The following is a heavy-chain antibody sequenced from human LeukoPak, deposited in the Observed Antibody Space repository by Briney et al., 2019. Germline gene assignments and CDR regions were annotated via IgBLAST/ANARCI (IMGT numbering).Heavy chain of an antibody. CDR1: GGSISSYY. D-gene: IGHD3-22*01. V-gene: IGHV4-59*08. CDR2: IYYSGST. J-gene: IGHJ5*02. CDR3: ARRMYYYDSSGYGGYWLDP. Sequence: SETLSLTCTVSGGSISSYYWGWIRQPPGKGLEWIGYIYYSGSTNYNPSLKSRVTISVDTSKNQFSLKLSSVTAADTAVHYCARRMYYYDSSGYGGYWLDPWGQGTLVTVSS.